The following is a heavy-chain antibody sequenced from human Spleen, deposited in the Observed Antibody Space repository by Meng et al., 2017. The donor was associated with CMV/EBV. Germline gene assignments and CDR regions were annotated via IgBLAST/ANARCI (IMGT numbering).Heavy chain of an antibody. V-gene: IGHV3-23*01. CDR1: GFTFSSYA. D-gene: IGHD6-6*01. CDR3: ASESWSSSSGIRPKMYYYYYGMDV. CDR2: ISGSGGST. Sequence: GGSLRLSCAASGFTFSSYAMSWVRQAPGKGLEWVSAISGSGGSTYYADSVKGRFTISRDNSKNTLYLQMNSLRAEDTAVYYCASESWSSSSGIRPKMYYYYYGMDVWGQGTTVTVSS. J-gene: IGHJ6*02.